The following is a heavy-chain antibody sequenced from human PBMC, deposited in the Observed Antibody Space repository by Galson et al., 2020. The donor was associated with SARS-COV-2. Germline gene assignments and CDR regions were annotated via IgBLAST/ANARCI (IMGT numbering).Heavy chain of an antibody. CDR2: LYYSGTT. Sequence: SETLSLTCTVSGGSISSSSYYWGWIRQPPGKGLEWIGSLYYSGTTYYNPSLKSRVTISVDTSKNQFSLKLSSVTAADTAVYYCAGESVKLGTYYYYGMDVWGQGTTVTVSS. CDR1: GGSISSSSYY. V-gene: IGHV4-39*01. J-gene: IGHJ6*02. D-gene: IGHD1-1*01. CDR3: AGESVKLGTYYYYGMDV.